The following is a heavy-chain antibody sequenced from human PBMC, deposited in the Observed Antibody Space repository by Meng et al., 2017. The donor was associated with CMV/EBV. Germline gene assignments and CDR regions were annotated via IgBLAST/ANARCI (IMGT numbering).Heavy chain of an antibody. V-gene: IGHV4-34*01. CDR1: GGSFSGYY. CDR2: INHSGST. D-gene: IGHD4-23*01. Sequence: VQLPQWGAGLVKPSASLSLTCAVYGGSFSGYYWSWIRQPPGKGLEWIGEINHSGSTNYNPSLKSRVTISVDTSKNQFSLKLSSVTAADTAVYYCARCRARVVPDYWGQGTLSPSPQ. CDR3: ARCRARVVPDY. J-gene: IGHJ4*02.